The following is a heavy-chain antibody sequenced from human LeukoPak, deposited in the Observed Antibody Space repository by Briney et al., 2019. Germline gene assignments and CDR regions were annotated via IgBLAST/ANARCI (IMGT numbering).Heavy chain of an antibody. CDR2: ISAYNGNT. CDR1: GYTFTSYG. J-gene: IGHJ4*02. Sequence: GASVKVSCKASGYTFTSYGISWVRQAPGQGLEWMGWISAYNGNTNYAQKPQGRVTMTTDTSTSTAYMELRSLRSDDTAVYYCARLSMVRGDHYFDYWGQGTLVTVSS. CDR3: ARLSMVRGDHYFDY. D-gene: IGHD3-10*01. V-gene: IGHV1-18*01.